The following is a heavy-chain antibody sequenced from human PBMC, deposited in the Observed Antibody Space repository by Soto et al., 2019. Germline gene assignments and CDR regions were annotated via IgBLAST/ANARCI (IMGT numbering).Heavy chain of an antibody. Sequence: SETLSLTCTVSGGSISSGGYYWSWIGQHTGKGLEWIGYIYYSGSTYYNPSLKSRVTISVDTSKNQFSLKLSSVTAADTAVYYCASAKHSDGHSFVYYYGSGSYSYFDYWGQGTLVTVSS. CDR2: IYYSGST. J-gene: IGHJ4*02. D-gene: IGHD3-10*01. V-gene: IGHV4-31*03. CDR1: GGSISSGGYY. CDR3: ASAKHSDGHSFVYYYGSGSYSYFDY.